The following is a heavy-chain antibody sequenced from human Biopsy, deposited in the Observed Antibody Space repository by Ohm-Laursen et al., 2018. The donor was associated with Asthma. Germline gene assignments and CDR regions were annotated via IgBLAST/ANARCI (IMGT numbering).Heavy chain of an antibody. V-gene: IGHV1-69*06. Sequence: PSAKPSCKSPGGTFNTYVISWVRQAAGQGLEWLGWMKPHIVTTTYPNKFHSRVTITADNSTSTVNMEFSSLRSEDTAVYYFTRKARSCISRSCYSLDFWGQGTLVTVSS. CDR1: GGTFNTYV. J-gene: IGHJ4*02. CDR3: TRKARSCISRSCYSLDF. CDR2: MKPHIVTT. D-gene: IGHD2-15*01.